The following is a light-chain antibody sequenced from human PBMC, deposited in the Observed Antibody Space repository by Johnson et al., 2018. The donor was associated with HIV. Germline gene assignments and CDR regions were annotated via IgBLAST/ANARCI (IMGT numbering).Light chain of an antibody. V-gene: IGLV1-51*01. CDR2: DNT. CDR3: GRWDDSLSTYV. Sequence: QSVLTQPPSVSAAPGQKVTISCSGSSSNIGNNYVSWYQQLPGTAPKLLIYDNTKRPSGIPDLFSGSKSGTSATLGITGLQTGDEADYYCGRWDDSLSTYVFGTGTKVTVL. CDR1: SSNIGNNY. J-gene: IGLJ1*01.